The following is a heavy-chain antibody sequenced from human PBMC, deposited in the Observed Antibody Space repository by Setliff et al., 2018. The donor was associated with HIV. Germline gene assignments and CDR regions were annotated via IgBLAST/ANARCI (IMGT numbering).Heavy chain of an antibody. CDR2: INVGKGDT. D-gene: IGHD3-10*01. V-gene: IGHV1-3*01. CDR1: GYTFTTYS. CDR3: ARGALLAVFDFDY. Sequence: ASVKVSCKAFGYTFTTYSLHWVRQAPGQSLEWMGWINVGKGDTKYSQEFQGRITITRDTSANTAYMELSSLRSDDTAVYFCARGALLAVFDFDYWGHGTLVTV. J-gene: IGHJ4*01.